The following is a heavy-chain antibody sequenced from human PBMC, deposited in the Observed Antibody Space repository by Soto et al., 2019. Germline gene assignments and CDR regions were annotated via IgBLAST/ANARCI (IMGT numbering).Heavy chain of an antibody. CDR1: GGSFSGYY. CDR2: INHSGST. Sequence: SETLSLTCAVYGGSFSGYYWSWIRQPPGKGLEWIGEINHSGSTNYNPSLKSRVTISVDTSKNQFSLKLSSVTAADTAVYYCARERGCSSTSCYPQFYYYYYMDVWGKGTTVTVSS. V-gene: IGHV4-34*01. D-gene: IGHD2-2*01. J-gene: IGHJ6*03. CDR3: ARERGCSSTSCYPQFYYYYYMDV.